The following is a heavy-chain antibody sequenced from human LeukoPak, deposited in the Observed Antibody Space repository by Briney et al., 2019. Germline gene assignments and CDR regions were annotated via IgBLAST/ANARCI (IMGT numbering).Heavy chain of an antibody. CDR1: GYTFTSYG. J-gene: IGHJ3*02. D-gene: IGHD6-13*01. V-gene: IGHV1-18*01. CDR3: ARLGPGYSSTWSNDAFAI. Sequence: ASVKVSCKASGYTFTSYGISWVRQAPGQGLEWMGWISVYNGNTNYAQKLQGRVTMTTDTSTSTAYMELRSLRSDDTAVYYCARLGPGYSSTWSNDAFAIWGQGTVVTASS. CDR2: ISVYNGNT.